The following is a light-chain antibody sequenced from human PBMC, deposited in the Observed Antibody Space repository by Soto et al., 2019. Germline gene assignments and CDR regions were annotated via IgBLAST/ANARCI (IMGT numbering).Light chain of an antibody. CDR1: QSVSSSY. CDR3: QQYGISPVFT. CDR2: GAS. V-gene: IGKV3-20*01. J-gene: IGKJ3*01. Sequence: EIVLTQSPGTLSLSPGERATLSCRASQSVSSSYLAWYQQKPGQAPRLLIYGASSRATGIPDRFSGSGSGTDFPLTISRLEPEDFAVYYCQQYGISPVFTFGPGTKVDIK.